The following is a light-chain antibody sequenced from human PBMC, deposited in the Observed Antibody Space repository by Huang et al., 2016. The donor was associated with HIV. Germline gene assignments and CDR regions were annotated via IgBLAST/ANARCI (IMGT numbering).Light chain of an antibody. J-gene: IGKJ1*01. V-gene: IGKV1-17*03. CDR1: QGIRDY. CDR3: LQHNTYPWT. CDR2: AAS. Sequence: DIQMTQYPFVMSASVGDRVTITCRASQGIRDYLAWFQQKQGKGPKRLLYAASNLQSWVPSRFSGSGSETEFTLTISSLQPEDFATYYCLQHNTYPWTFGQGTKVEIK.